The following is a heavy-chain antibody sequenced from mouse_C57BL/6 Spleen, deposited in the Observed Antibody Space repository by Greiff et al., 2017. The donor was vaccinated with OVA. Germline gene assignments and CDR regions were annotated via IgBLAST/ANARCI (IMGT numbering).Heavy chain of an antibody. CDR3: ASPYGSSSYYAMDY. J-gene: IGHJ4*01. CDR1: GFTFSSYT. D-gene: IGHD1-1*01. V-gene: IGHV5-9*01. Sequence: EVHLVESGGGLVKPGGSLKLSCAASGFTFSSYTMSWVRQTPEKRLEWVATISGGGGNTYYPDSVKGRFTISRDNAKNTLYLQMSSLRSEDTALYYCASPYGSSSYYAMDYWGQGTSVTVSS. CDR2: ISGGGGNT.